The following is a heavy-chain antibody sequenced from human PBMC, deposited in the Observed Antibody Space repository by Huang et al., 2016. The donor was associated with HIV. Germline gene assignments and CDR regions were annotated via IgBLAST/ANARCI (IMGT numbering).Heavy chain of an antibody. J-gene: IGHJ1*01. D-gene: IGHD3-3*01. CDR2: IYYSGTT. CDR1: GDSINSNTFY. CDR3: ARTGVTVSDDPEYFQH. Sequence: QESGPGLVGPSETLSLTCAVSGDSINSNTFYWGWIRRPSGKGLEWIGSIYYSGTTYYNPALKRRARIAVDASKNRIFLHLRSVTAADTGVYYCARTGVTVSDDPEYFQHWGQGALVTIS. V-gene: IGHV4-39*02.